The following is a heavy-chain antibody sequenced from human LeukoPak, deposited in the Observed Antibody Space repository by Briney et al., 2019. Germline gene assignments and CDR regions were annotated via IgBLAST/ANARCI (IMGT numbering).Heavy chain of an antibody. J-gene: IGHJ3*02. D-gene: IGHD5-24*01. V-gene: IGHV1-58*02. CDR3: AADSDGYNVGDAFDI. CDR2: IVVVSGNT. CDR1: GFXFTSSA. Sequence: SVKVSCKASGFXFTSSAMQWVRQARGQRLEWIGWIVVVSGNTNYAQKFQERVTITRDMSTSTAYMELSSLRSEDTAVYYCAADSDGYNVGDAFDIWGQGTMVTVSS.